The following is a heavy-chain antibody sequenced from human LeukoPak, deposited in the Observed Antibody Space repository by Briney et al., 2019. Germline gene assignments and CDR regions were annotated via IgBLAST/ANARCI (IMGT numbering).Heavy chain of an antibody. Sequence: PSETLSLTCTVSGGSISSYYWSWIRQPPGKGLEWIGYIYYSGSTNHNPSLKSRVTISVDTSKNQFSLKLSSVTAADTPVYYCARVEYSYGFFFDYWGQGTLVTVSS. V-gene: IGHV4-59*01. D-gene: IGHD5-18*01. CDR1: GGSISSYY. CDR2: IYYSGST. J-gene: IGHJ4*02. CDR3: ARVEYSYGFFFDY.